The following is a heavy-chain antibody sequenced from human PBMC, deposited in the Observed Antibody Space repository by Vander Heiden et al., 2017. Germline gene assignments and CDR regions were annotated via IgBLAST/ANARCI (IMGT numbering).Heavy chain of an antibody. CDR2: IADDGSNK. CDR3: ARDSGYDVGSVPDRNWFDP. D-gene: IGHD3-3*01. CDR1: GFTFSSYA. V-gene: IGHV3-30*17. J-gene: IGHJ5*02. Sequence: QVQLVESGGGVVQPGRSLRLSCAASGFTFSSYALHWVRQAPVKGLEGVAVIADDGSNKYYADSVKGRVTISRDNSKNTLYLQMKSLRAEETAVYYCARDSGYDVGSVPDRNWFDPWGQGTMVTVSS.